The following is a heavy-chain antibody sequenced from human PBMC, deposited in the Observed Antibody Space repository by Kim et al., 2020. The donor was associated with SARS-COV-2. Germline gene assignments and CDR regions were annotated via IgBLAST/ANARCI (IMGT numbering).Heavy chain of an antibody. CDR2: ISYDGSNK. CDR3: ARVWFGEFGAFDI. Sequence: GGSLRLSCAASGFTFSSYAMHWVRQAPGKGLEWVAVISYDGSNKYYADSVKGRFTISRDNSKNTLYLQMNSLRAEDTAVYYCARVWFGEFGAFDIWGQGTMVTVSS. CDR1: GFTFSSYA. V-gene: IGHV3-30*04. J-gene: IGHJ3*02. D-gene: IGHD3-10*01.